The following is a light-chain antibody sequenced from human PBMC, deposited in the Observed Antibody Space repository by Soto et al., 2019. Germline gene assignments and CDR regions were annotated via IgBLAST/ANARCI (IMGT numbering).Light chain of an antibody. J-gene: IGLJ3*02. CDR2: DNN. CDR1: NSNIGNNN. CDR3: ASWYSSRTAGV. Sequence: QSVLTQSPSVSAAPGQTVTISCSGSNSNIGNNNVSWYQHLPATDPTLLIFDNNKKPSGIPAQFSGSKSGTSATLRITGRQTGDEADYYCASWYSSRTAGVFGGGTKLTVL. V-gene: IGLV1-51*01.